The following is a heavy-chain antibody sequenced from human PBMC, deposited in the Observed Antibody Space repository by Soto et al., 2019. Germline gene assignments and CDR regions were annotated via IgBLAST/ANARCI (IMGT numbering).Heavy chain of an antibody. V-gene: IGHV4-4*07. CDR3: ARTLSGFTYGSRQFYFDY. J-gene: IGHJ4*02. CDR1: GDPITSYF. CDR2: MFPGWTT. Sequence: SSPLSLTCTFSGDPITSYFWSWIRQPAGKGLEWIGHMFPGWTTSHNTSLKSRVSMSIDTSKNQFSLTLTSVTAADTAVYYCARTLSGFTYGSRQFYFDYWGQGTLVTVSS. D-gene: IGHD3-10*01.